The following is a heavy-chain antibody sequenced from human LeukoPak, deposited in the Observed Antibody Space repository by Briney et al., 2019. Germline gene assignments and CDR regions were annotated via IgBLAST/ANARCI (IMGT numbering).Heavy chain of an antibody. D-gene: IGHD3-22*01. J-gene: IGHJ4*02. Sequence: ASVKVSCKAFGYTFTGYWMHWVRQAPGQGPEWMGVISPSGGSTIYAQKFKGRVTLTRDMSTSTDYLELGSLRSEDTAVYYCAREGWYYYDSSGYYYFDYWGQGTLVTVSS. CDR1: GYTFTGYW. V-gene: IGHV1-46*01. CDR3: AREGWYYYDSSGYYYFDY. CDR2: ISPSGGST.